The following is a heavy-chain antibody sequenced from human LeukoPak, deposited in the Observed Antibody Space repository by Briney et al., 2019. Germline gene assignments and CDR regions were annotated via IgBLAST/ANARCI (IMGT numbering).Heavy chain of an antibody. Sequence: GGSLRLSCAASGFTVSSNYMSWVRQAPGKGLDWVSAIYSSGSTFYADSVKGRFSISRDNSKNTLSLQMNSLRAEDTAVYYCARKTFNPYYFDYWGQGTLVTVSS. V-gene: IGHV3-66*01. CDR1: GFTVSSNY. CDR3: ARKTFNPYYFDY. D-gene: IGHD2/OR15-2a*01. J-gene: IGHJ4*02. CDR2: IYSSGST.